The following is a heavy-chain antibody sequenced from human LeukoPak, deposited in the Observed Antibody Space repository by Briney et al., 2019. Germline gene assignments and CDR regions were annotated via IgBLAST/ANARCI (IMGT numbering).Heavy chain of an antibody. Sequence: PGRSLRLSCAASGFTFSSYGMNWVRQAPGKGLEWVAVIWYDGSNKYYADSVKGRFTISRDNSKNTLYLQMNSLRAEDTAVYYCAREGDSSGYLVDYWGQGTLVTVSS. CDR1: GFTFSSYG. V-gene: IGHV3-33*01. J-gene: IGHJ4*02. D-gene: IGHD3-22*01. CDR2: IWYDGSNK. CDR3: AREGDSSGYLVDY.